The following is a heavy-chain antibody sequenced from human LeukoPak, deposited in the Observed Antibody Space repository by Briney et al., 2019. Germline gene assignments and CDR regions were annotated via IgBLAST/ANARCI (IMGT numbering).Heavy chain of an antibody. J-gene: IGHJ4*02. CDR2: ISYDGSNK. D-gene: IGHD3-10*01. V-gene: IGHV3-30-3*01. Sequence: PGGSLRLSCAASGFTFSSYAMHWVRQAPGKGLEWVAVISYDGSNKYYADSVKGRFTISRDNSKNTLYLQMNSLRAEDTAVYYCARDGDGSGEWGYFDYWGQGTLVTVSS. CDR3: ARDGDGSGEWGYFDY. CDR1: GFTFSSYA.